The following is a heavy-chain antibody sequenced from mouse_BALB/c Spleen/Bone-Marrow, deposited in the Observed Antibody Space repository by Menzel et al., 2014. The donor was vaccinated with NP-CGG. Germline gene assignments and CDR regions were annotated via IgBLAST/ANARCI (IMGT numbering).Heavy chain of an antibody. CDR2: IYPGNLNT. D-gene: IGHD4-1*01. CDR3: AREANWNFDY. V-gene: IGHV1S56*01. Sequence: QVQLQQSGPELVKPGASVRISCKASGYTFTNYYIRWVKQKPGQGLEWIGWIYPGNLNTKYNEKFKGKATLTADKSSSTAYMQLSSLTSEDSAVYFCAREANWNFDYWGQGTTLTVSS. CDR1: GYTFTNYY. J-gene: IGHJ2*01.